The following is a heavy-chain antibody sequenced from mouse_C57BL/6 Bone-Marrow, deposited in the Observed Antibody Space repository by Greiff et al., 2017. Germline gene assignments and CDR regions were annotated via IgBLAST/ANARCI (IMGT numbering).Heavy chain of an antibody. CDR2: INYDGSST. V-gene: IGHV5-16*01. CDR1: GFTFSDYY. Sequence: EVHLVESEGGLVQPGSSMKLSCTASGFTFSDYYMAWVRQVPEKGLEWVANINYDGSSTYYLDSLKSRFIISRDNAKNILYLQMSSLKSEDTATYYGARDGDYGSSYVFDYWGQGTTLTVSS. CDR3: ARDGDYGSSYVFDY. D-gene: IGHD1-1*01. J-gene: IGHJ2*01.